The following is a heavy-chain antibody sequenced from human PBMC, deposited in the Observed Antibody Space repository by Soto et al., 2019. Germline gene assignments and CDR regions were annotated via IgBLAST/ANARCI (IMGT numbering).Heavy chain of an antibody. D-gene: IGHD3-3*01. V-gene: IGHV3-15*01. Sequence: GGSLRLSCAASGFTFSNAWMSWVRQAPGKGLEWVGHIKSKTDGGTTDYAAPVKGRFTISRDDSKNTLYLQMNSLKTEDTAVYYCTTYYDFWSGYYPHFDYWGQGTLVTVSS. CDR2: IKSKTDGGTT. CDR3: TTYYDFWSGYYPHFDY. CDR1: GFTFSNAW. J-gene: IGHJ4*02.